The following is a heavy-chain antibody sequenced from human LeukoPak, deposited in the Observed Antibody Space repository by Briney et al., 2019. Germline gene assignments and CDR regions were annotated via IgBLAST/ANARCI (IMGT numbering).Heavy chain of an antibody. CDR2: VNPNSGNT. V-gene: IGHV1-8*01. CDR1: GDTFSSFA. Sequence: GASVKVSCKASGDTFSSFAVSWVRQATGQGLEWMGWVNPNSGNTGYAQKFQGRVTMTMDPSISTAYMELSSLRSEDTAVYYCARRSDDYDSSAYYHWGQGTLVTVSS. J-gene: IGHJ4*02. D-gene: IGHD3-22*01. CDR3: ARRSDDYDSSAYYH.